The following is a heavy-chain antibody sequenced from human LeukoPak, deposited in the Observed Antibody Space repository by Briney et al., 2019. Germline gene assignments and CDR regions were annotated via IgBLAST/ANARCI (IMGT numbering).Heavy chain of an antibody. J-gene: IGHJ6*03. CDR2: IYTSGST. V-gene: IGHV4-4*07. CDR1: GGSISSYY. CDR3: ARDSPFRTEPKAPYYYMDV. D-gene: IGHD2/OR15-2a*01. Sequence: SETLSLTCTVSGGSISSYYWSWIRQPAGKGLEWIGRIYTSGSTNYNPSLKSRVTMSVDTSKNQFSLKLSSVTAADTAVYYCARDSPFRTEPKAPYYYMDVWGKGTTVTVSS.